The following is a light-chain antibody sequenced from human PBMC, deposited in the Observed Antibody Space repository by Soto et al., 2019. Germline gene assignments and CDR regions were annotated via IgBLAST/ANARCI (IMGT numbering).Light chain of an antibody. V-gene: IGLV2-23*01. CDR2: EGT. CDR1: SSDVGSYNL. CDR3: CSYAGLSAWV. J-gene: IGLJ3*02. Sequence: QSALTQPASVSGSPGQSITISCTGTSSDVGSYNLVTWYQQHPGNAPKLMIYEGTKRPSGISNRFSGSKSGNTASLTISGLQAEDEADYYCCSYAGLSAWVFGGGTKLTVL.